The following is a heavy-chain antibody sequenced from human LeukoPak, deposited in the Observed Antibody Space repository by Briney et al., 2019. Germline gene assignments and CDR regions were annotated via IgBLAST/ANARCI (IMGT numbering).Heavy chain of an antibody. D-gene: IGHD4-11*01. CDR2: IYYSGST. CDR1: GFTFSSYA. J-gene: IGHJ5*02. V-gene: IGHV4-30-4*08. Sequence: LRLSCAASGFTFSSYAMSWIRQPPGKGLEWIGYIYYSGSTYYNPSLKSRVTISVDTSKNQFSLKLSSVTAADTAVYYCAREFYSNYGWFDPWGQGTLVTVSS. CDR3: AREFYSNYGWFDP.